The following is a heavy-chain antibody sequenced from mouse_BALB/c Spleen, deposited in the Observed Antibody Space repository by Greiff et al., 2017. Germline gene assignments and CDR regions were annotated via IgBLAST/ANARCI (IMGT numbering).Heavy chain of an antibody. CDR2: IYPGNVNT. V-gene: IGHV1S56*01. Sequence: QVQLQQSGPELVKPGASVRISCKASGYTFTSYYIHWVKQRPGQGLEWIGWIYPGNVNTKYNEKFKGKATLTADKSSSTAYMQLSSLTSEDSAVYFCARDYGNVYAMDYWGQGTSVTVSS. J-gene: IGHJ4*01. CDR3: ARDYGNVYAMDY. D-gene: IGHD2-1*01. CDR1: GYTFTSYY.